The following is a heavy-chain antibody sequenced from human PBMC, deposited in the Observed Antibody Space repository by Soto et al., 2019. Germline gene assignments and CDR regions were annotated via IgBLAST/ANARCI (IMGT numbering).Heavy chain of an antibody. CDR1: GFTFSSYG. Sequence: GGSLRLSCAASGFTFSSYGMHWVHQAPGKGLEWVAGLSYDGSDKLYADSVKGRFTISRDNSKNTVYVQMNSLRVEDTAVYYCARGIGNNWNYIWFDPWGQGTLVTVSS. J-gene: IGHJ5*02. V-gene: IGHV3-30*03. CDR2: LSYDGSDK. D-gene: IGHD1-7*01. CDR3: ARGIGNNWNYIWFDP.